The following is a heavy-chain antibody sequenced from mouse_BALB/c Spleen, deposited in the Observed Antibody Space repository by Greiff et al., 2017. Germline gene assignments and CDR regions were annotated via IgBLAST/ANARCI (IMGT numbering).Heavy chain of an antibody. CDR1: GYSITSGYY. CDR3: ANYDYESYWYFDV. V-gene: IGHV3-6*02. CDR2: ISYDGSN. Sequence: EVKLMESGPGLVKPSQSLSLTCSVTGYSITSGYYWNWIRQFPGNKLEWMGYISYDGSNNYNPSLKNRISITRDTSKNQFFLKLNSVTTEDTATYYCANYDYESYWYFDVWGAGTTVTVSS. D-gene: IGHD2-4*01. J-gene: IGHJ1*01.